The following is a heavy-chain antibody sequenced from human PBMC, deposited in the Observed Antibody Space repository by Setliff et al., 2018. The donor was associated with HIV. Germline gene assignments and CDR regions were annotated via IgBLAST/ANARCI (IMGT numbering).Heavy chain of an antibody. CDR2: IIPIFGTT. Sequence: ASVKVSCKTSGGTFDNYLINQVRDRVSGQGLQWMGGIIPIFGTTGYTQRFQGRVTITTDEPAATVYMELSSLRSDDTAVYYCARGRRSDYYDSNGYLYYYFDLWGRGTLVTVSS. V-gene: IGHV1-69*05. D-gene: IGHD3-22*01. CDR3: ARGRRSDYYDSNGYLYYYFDL. J-gene: IGHJ2*01. CDR1: GGTFDNYL.